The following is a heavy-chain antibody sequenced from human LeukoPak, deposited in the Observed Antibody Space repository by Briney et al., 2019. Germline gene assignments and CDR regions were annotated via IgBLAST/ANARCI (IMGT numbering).Heavy chain of an antibody. J-gene: IGHJ6*02. D-gene: IGHD1-26*01. V-gene: IGHV4-34*01. CDR3: ARLDGSYSSYYYGMDV. CDR1: GGSFSGYY. Sequence: PAETLSLTCAVYGGSFSGYYWSWIRQPPGKGLEWIGEINHSGSTNYNPSLKSRVTISVDTSKNQFSLKLSSVTAADTAVYYCARLDGSYSSYYYGMDVWGQGTTVTVSS. CDR2: INHSGST.